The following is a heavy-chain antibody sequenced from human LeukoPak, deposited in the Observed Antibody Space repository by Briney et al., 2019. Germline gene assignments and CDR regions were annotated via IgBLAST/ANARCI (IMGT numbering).Heavy chain of an antibody. D-gene: IGHD3-22*01. CDR1: GGSISSSSYY. CDR2: IYYSGST. Sequence: SVTLSLTCTVSGGSISSSSYYWGWIRQPPGKGLEWIGSIYYSGSTYYNPSLKSRVTISVDTSKNQFSLKLSSVTAADTAVYYCARHYYYDSSGYYYVWYFDYWGQGTLVTVSS. J-gene: IGHJ4*02. V-gene: IGHV4-39*01. CDR3: ARHYYYDSSGYYYVWYFDY.